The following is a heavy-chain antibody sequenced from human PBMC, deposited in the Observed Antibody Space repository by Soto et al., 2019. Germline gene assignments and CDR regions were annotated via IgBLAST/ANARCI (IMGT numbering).Heavy chain of an antibody. V-gene: IGHV3-66*01. J-gene: IGHJ4*02. D-gene: IGHD4-17*01. CDR3: TRDSSPTETADS. CDR2: MYSGGST. Sequence: EGQLVESGGGLVQPGGSLRLSCAAFGFTVSGSYMTWVRQAPGKGLEWVSVMYSGGSTYYADSVKGRFTVSRDTSKNTLYLQRNNLRAEDTAVYYCTRDSSPTETADSWGQGTLVTVSS. CDR1: GFTVSGSY.